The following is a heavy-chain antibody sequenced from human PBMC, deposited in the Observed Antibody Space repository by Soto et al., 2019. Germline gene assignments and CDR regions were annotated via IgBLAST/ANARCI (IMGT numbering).Heavy chain of an antibody. J-gene: IGHJ4*02. D-gene: IGHD2-2*01. CDR2: ISSSSSYI. CDR3: ARAQWGVDVVVPAAYDY. CDR1: GFTFSSYS. V-gene: IGHV3-21*01. Sequence: GESLKISCAASGFTFSSYSMNWVRQAPGKGLEWVSSISSSSSYIYYADSVKGRFTISRDNAKNSLYLQMNSLRAEDTAVYYCARAQWGVDVVVPAAYDYWGQGTLVTVSS.